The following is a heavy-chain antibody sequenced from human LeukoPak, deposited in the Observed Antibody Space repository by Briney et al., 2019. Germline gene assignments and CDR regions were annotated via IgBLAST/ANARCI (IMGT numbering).Heavy chain of an antibody. V-gene: IGHV1-69*04. J-gene: IGHJ4*02. CDR2: IIPILGIA. Sequence: SVTVSCKASGGTFSSYAISWVRQAPGQGLEWMGRIIPILGIANYAQKFQGRVTITADKSTSTAYMELSSLRSEDTAVYYCARAQTYYYDRLSPGSYLDYWGQGTLVTVSS. CDR3: ARAQTYYYDRLSPGSYLDY. CDR1: GGTFSSYA. D-gene: IGHD3-22*01.